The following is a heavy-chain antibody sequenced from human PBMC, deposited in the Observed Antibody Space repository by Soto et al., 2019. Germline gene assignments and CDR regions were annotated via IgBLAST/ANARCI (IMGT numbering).Heavy chain of an antibody. Sequence: GASVKVSCKASGYTFTSYGISWVRQAPGQGLEWMGWISAYNGNTNYAQKLQGRVTMTTDTSTSTAYMELRSLRSDDTAVYYCARGAFDIVLVPAALSVLGYWGQGTLVTVSS. D-gene: IGHD2-2*01. V-gene: IGHV1-18*01. CDR1: GYTFTSYG. CDR3: ARGAFDIVLVPAALSVLGY. J-gene: IGHJ4*02. CDR2: ISAYNGNT.